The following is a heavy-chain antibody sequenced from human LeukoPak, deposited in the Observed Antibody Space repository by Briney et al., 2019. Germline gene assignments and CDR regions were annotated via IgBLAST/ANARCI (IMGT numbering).Heavy chain of an antibody. CDR2: IYHSGST. D-gene: IGHD3-10*01. Sequence: PSETLSLTCTVSGYSISSGYYWGWIRQPPGEGREGIGIIYHSGSTYYNPSLKSRVTISVDTSKNQFSLKLSSVTAADTAVYYCARGEKYYGSGSYSDYWGQGTLVTVSS. CDR1: GYSISSGYY. J-gene: IGHJ4*02. V-gene: IGHV4-38-2*02. CDR3: ARGEKYYGSGSYSDY.